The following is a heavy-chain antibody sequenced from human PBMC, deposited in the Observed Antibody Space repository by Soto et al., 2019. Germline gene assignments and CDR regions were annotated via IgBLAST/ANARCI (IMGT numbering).Heavy chain of an antibody. V-gene: IGHV3-23*01. CDR3: ATDPRGPDY. CDR2: ISASGDST. CDR1: GVGFSNYG. Sequence: VHLLESGGRLVQPGGSLKLSCATSGVGFSNYGMSWVRQAPGKGLEWVSGISASGDSTYYADPVKGRFTISGDNSKRTLYLQMNSLRAEDTAIYYCATDPRGPDYWGQGTQVTVS. J-gene: IGHJ4*02.